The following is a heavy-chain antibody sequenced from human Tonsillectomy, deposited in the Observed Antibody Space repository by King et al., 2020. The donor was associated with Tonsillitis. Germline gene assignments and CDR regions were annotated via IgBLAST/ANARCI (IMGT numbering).Heavy chain of an antibody. Sequence: VQLVESGGGLVKPAGSLRLSCAASGFTFSSYNMNWVRQAPGKGLEWVSSISSSSSYIYYADSVKGRSTISRDNAKNSLYLQMNSLRAEDTAVYYCARDTGEGLWELFDSWGQGTLVTVSS. CDR2: ISSSSSYI. V-gene: IGHV3-21*01. CDR1: GFTFSSYN. J-gene: IGHJ4*02. CDR3: ARDTGEGLWELFDS. D-gene: IGHD1-26*01.